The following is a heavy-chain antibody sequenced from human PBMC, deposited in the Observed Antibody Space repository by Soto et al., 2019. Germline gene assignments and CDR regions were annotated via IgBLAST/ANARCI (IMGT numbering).Heavy chain of an antibody. V-gene: IGHV4-39*01. CDR1: GGSISSSSYY. CDR3: ASSDGGSTIDY. J-gene: IGHJ4*02. Sequence: SETLSITCSVSGGSISSSSYYWGWIRQPPGKGLQWIGTIYYSGSTYYNPSLKSRVTISVDTSKNQFSLKLSSVTAADTAVYYCASSDGGSTIDYWGQGALVTVSS. CDR2: IYYSGST.